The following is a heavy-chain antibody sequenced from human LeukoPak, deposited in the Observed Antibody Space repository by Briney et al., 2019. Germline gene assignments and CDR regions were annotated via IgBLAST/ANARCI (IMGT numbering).Heavy chain of an antibody. CDR2: ISYDGSNK. V-gene: IGHV3-30-3*01. J-gene: IGHJ4*02. Sequence: GGSLRLSCAASGFTFSSYAMHWVRQAPGKGLEWVAVISYDGSNKYYADSVKGRFTISRDNSKNTLYLQMNGLRAEDTAVYYCARPLLTGPYHQNQPLRYWGQGTLVTVSS. CDR1: GFTFSSYA. CDR3: ARPLLTGPYHQNQPLRY. D-gene: IGHD3-9*01.